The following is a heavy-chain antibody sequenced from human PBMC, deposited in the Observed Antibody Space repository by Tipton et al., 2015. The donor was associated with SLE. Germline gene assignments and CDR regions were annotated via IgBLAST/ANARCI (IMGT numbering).Heavy chain of an antibody. Sequence: TLSLTCAVSGGSISTSSHYWGWIRQPPGKGLEWVGHVYYTGSTYYTPSLKTRVTMSVDTSKNRFSLKLTSVTAADTAVYYCARRNYGDDRRFFHQWGQGTLATVSS. D-gene: IGHD4-17*01. CDR1: GGSISTSSHY. CDR3: ARRNYGDDRRFFHQ. V-gene: IGHV4-39*07. CDR2: VYYTGST. J-gene: IGHJ4*02.